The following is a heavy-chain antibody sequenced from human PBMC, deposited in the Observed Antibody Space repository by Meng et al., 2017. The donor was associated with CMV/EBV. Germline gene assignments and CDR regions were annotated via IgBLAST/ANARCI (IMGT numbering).Heavy chain of an antibody. CDR2: IIPIFGTA. Sequence: SVKVSCKASGGTFSSYAISWVRQAPGQGLEWMGGIIPIFGTANYAQKFQGRVTITTDESTSTAYMELSSLRSEDTAVYYCARDHLYDFWSGYYDYYYYGMDVWGQGTTVTVSS. D-gene: IGHD3-3*01. CDR1: GGTFSSYA. CDR3: ARDHLYDFWSGYYDYYYYGMDV. V-gene: IGHV1-69*05. J-gene: IGHJ6*02.